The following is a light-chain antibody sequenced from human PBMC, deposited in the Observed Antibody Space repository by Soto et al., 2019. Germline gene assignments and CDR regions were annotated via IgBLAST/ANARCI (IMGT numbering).Light chain of an antibody. CDR3: QYYDSYSWT. V-gene: IGKV1-5*03. Sequence: DIQMTQSPSTLSASVGDRVTITCRASQSLSDWLAWYQQKPGKAPKFLIYKASNLESGVPSRFSGSGSGTKFTLTISSVQPDDFATYYCQYYDSYSWTFGQGTKVAIK. J-gene: IGKJ1*01. CDR1: QSLSDW. CDR2: KAS.